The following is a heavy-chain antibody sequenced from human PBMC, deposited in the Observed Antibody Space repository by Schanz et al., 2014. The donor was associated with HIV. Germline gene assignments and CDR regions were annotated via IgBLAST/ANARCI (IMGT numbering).Heavy chain of an antibody. CDR2: IIPIFGTA. CDR3: ARAAFSSEYYYGMDV. V-gene: IGHV1-69*01. CDR1: GGTFSIYA. Sequence: QVQLVQSGAEVKKLGSSVKVSCKASGGTFSIYAISWVRQAPGQGLEWMGGIIPIFGTANYAQKFQGRVTIIADESTSTAYMELSSLRSADTAVYFCARAAFSSEYYYGMDVWGQGTTVTVSS. D-gene: IGHD3-3*02. J-gene: IGHJ6*02.